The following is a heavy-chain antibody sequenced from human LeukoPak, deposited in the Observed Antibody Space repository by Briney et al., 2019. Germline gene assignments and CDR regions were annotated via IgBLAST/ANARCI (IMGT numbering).Heavy chain of an antibody. CDR3: ARESQLLWFGELLRDPAAAIFDY. D-gene: IGHD3-10*01. CDR2: ISYDGSNK. CDR1: GFTFNSYA. J-gene: IGHJ4*02. V-gene: IGHV3-30*04. Sequence: GGSLRLSCAASGFTFNSYAMTWVRQAPGKGLEWVAVISYDGSNKYYADSVKGRFTISRDNSKNTLYLQMNSLRAEDTAVYYCARESQLLWFGELLRDPAAAIFDYWGQGTLVTVSS.